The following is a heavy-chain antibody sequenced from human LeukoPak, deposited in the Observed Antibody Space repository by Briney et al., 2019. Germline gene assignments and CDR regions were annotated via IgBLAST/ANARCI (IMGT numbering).Heavy chain of an antibody. Sequence: ASVKVSCKASGYTFTSYDINWVRQATGQGLEWMGWMNPNSGNTGYAQKFQGRVTITRNTSISTAYMELSSLRSEDTAVYYCARGARIAAASWFDPWGQGTLVTVSS. CDR3: ARGARIAAASWFDP. D-gene: IGHD6-13*01. CDR2: MNPNSGNT. J-gene: IGHJ5*02. CDR1: GYTFTSYD. V-gene: IGHV1-8*03.